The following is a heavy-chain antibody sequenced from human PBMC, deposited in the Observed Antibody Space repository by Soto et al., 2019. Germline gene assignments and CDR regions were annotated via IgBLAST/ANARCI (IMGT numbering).Heavy chain of an antibody. CDR2: IVPIFGTT. CDR1: GGTFSNYA. Sequence: QVQLVQSGAEVKKPGSSVKVSCKVSGGTFSNYAIDWVRLAPGHGLEWMGGIVPIFGTTYYTQKFQGRATVNADDSTTTAYLALRSLRSDDTAIYYCARVEEVAGLYNYRGLDVWRQGTAVTVSS. V-gene: IGHV1-69*12. D-gene: IGHD6-19*01. CDR3: ARVEEVAGLYNYRGLDV. J-gene: IGHJ6*02.